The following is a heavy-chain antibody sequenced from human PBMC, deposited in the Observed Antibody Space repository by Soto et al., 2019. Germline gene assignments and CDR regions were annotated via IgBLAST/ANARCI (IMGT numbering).Heavy chain of an antibody. D-gene: IGHD7-27*01. CDR1: GGSLSNHF. Sequence: QVQLEESGPGLVEPLGTLSLPCHVPGGSLSNHFWSWVRPPPGKGLEWIGYIYYNGNTNYNPSLKSRVTMSVDTSRNQISLKLTTVTAADTAVYYCTRANWYSEYWGQGTLVTVSS. V-gene: IGHV4-59*11. J-gene: IGHJ4*02. CDR2: IYYNGNT. CDR3: TRANWYSEY.